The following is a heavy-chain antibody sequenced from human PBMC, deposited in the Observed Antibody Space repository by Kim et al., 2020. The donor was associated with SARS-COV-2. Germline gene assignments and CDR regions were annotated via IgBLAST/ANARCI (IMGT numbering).Heavy chain of an antibody. D-gene: IGHD5-18*01. CDR1: GFTFSSYG. V-gene: IGHV3-33*01. CDR2: IWYDGSNK. J-gene: IGHJ3*02. Sequence: GGSLRLSCAASGFTFSSYGMHWVRQAPGKGLEWVAVIWYDGSNKYYADSVKGRFTISRDNSKNTLYLQMNSLRAEDTAVYYCASTLHREDTANYAFDIWGQGTMVTVSS. CDR3: ASTLHREDTANYAFDI.